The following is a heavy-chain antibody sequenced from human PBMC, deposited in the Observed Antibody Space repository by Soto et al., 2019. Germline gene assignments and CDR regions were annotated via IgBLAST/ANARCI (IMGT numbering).Heavy chain of an antibody. D-gene: IGHD2-8*01. J-gene: IGHJ6*02. CDR2: ISYEGSNK. CDR3: AKALGVSNLYYYYGMDV. V-gene: IGHV3-30*18. Sequence: QVQLVESGGGVVQPGRSLRLSCAASGFTFSSYGMHWVRQAPGKGLEWVAVISYEGSNKYYADSVKGRFTISRDNSENTLDLQMNSLRAEDTAVYYCAKALGVSNLYYYYGMDVWGQGTTVTVSS. CDR1: GFTFSSYG.